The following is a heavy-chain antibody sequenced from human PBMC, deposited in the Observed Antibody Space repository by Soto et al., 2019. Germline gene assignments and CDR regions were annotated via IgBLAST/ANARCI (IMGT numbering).Heavy chain of an antibody. V-gene: IGHV4-39*01. CDR2: IYYSGST. Sequence: SETLSLTCTVSGGSISSSSYYWGWIRQPPGKGLEWIGSIYYSGSTYYNPSLKSRVTISVDTSKNQFSLKLSSVTAADTAVYYCARPAFGGVIVLDDAFDIWGQGTMVTVSS. J-gene: IGHJ3*02. D-gene: IGHD3-16*02. CDR3: ARPAFGGVIVLDDAFDI. CDR1: GGSISSSSYY.